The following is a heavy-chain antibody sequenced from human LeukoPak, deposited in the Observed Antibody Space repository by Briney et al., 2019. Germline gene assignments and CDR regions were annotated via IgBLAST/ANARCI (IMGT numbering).Heavy chain of an antibody. CDR2: ISAYNGNT. Sequence: ASVKVSCKASGYTFTSYGISRVRQAPGQGLEWMGWISAYNGNTNYAQKPQGRVTMTTDTSTSTAYMELRSLRSDDTAVYYCARGTYYDFWSGLDYWGQGTLVTVSS. CDR1: GYTFTSYG. CDR3: ARGTYYDFWSGLDY. J-gene: IGHJ4*02. D-gene: IGHD3-3*01. V-gene: IGHV1-18*01.